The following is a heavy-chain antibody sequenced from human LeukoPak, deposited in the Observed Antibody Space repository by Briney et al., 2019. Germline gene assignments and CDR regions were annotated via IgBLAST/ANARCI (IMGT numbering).Heavy chain of an antibody. D-gene: IGHD6-13*01. CDR1: GYTFISYA. V-gene: IGHV1-3*01. CDR3: AREWKWQQLVPGY. J-gene: IGHJ4*02. Sequence: ASVKVSCKASGYTFISYAMHWVRQAPGQRLEWMGWINAGNGNTKYSQKFQGRVTITRDTSASTAYMELSSLRSEDTAVYYCAREWKWQQLVPGYWGQGTLVTVSS. CDR2: INAGNGNT.